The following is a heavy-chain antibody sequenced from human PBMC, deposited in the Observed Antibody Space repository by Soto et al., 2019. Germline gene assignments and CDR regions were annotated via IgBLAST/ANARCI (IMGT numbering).Heavy chain of an antibody. CDR2: VKSKTDGGTT. J-gene: IGHJ6*02. Sequence: EVQLVESGGGLVKPGGSLRLSCAASGFSFSYAWMSWVRQAPGKGLEWVGRVKSKTDGGTTDYAAPVKGRFTISREDSKTTVYLQMNSLKTEDTAVYYCTTDCSGGSCYPGAHYYYYGMDVWGPGTTVTVSS. CDR3: TTDCSGGSCYPGAHYYYYGMDV. D-gene: IGHD2-15*01. CDR1: GFSFSYAW. V-gene: IGHV3-15*01.